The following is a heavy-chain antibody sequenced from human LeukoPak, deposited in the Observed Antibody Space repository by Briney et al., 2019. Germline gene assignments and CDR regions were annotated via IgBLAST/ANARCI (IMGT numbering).Heavy chain of an antibody. CDR1: GGTFSSYA. Sequence: ASVKVSCKASGGTFSSYAISWVRQAPGQGLEWMGWISAYNGNTNYAQKLQGRVTMTTDTSTSTAYMELRSLRSDDTAVYYCARERSGWYDYWGQGTLVTVSS. CDR3: ARERSGWYDY. CDR2: ISAYNGNT. D-gene: IGHD6-19*01. V-gene: IGHV1-18*01. J-gene: IGHJ4*02.